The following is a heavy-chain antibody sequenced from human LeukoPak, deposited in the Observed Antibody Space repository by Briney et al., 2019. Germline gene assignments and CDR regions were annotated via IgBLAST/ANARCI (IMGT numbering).Heavy chain of an antibody. CDR2: IYYSGTT. J-gene: IGHJ4*02. Sequence: SETLSLTCTVSGGPISTNTYYWGWLRQPPGKGLEWIGSIYYSGTTYYNPSLKSRFTISVDMSKHKFSRRLRSLTAPATVVLCCARRLYYLHFWGRGTLDSVSS. CDR3: ARRLYYLHF. D-gene: IGHD6-19*01. V-gene: IGHV4-39*01. CDR1: GGPISTNTYY.